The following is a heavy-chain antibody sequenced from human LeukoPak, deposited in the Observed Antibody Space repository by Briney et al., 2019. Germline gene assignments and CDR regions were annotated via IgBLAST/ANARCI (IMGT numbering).Heavy chain of an antibody. J-gene: IGHJ5*02. CDR3: VRRNYVPGRIDP. V-gene: IGHV4-39*01. D-gene: IGHD3-16*01. CDR2: FYYNGVT. Sequence: SETLSLTCTVSGGSISSSDYLWAWVRQPPGKGLGWIGDFYYNGVTSYDPSLKSRVTISVDTSKNQFSLNLTSVTAADTAVYHCVRRNYVPGRIDPWGQGTLVTVSS. CDR1: GGSISSSDYL.